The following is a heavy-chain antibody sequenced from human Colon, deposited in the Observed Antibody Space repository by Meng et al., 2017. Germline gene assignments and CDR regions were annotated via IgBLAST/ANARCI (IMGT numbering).Heavy chain of an antibody. CDR3: LRGSGGSV. V-gene: IGHV4-4*02. Sequence: QVPLRASGPALVKPSETLSLTFAVSGASITNHNWWAWVRQPPGKGLRWIGEIPHRGSSAYNPSLKSRVSMSIDKSKNQFSLKLTSVTAADTAVYHCLRGSGGSVWGQGTLVTVSS. CDR1: GASITNHNW. CDR2: IPHRGSS. J-gene: IGHJ1*01. D-gene: IGHD3-10*01.